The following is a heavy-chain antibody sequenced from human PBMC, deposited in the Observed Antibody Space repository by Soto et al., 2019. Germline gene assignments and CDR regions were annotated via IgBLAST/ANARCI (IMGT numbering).Heavy chain of an antibody. J-gene: IGHJ6*02. Sequence: QVQLQESGPRLVRPSGALSLTCSVSGASITSGHWWKWVRQSPGKGLEWIGEISDRGSAYSNPSLMSRVSLSVDKSQNQFSLRLTSVTAADTAIYYCTRSTHAMNGGSHYMALDDDLVTGMDVWGPGTTVTVSS. CDR3: TRSTHAMNGGSHYMALDDDLVTGMDV. V-gene: IGHV4-4*02. D-gene: IGHD3-16*01. CDR2: ISDRGSA. CDR1: GASITSGHW.